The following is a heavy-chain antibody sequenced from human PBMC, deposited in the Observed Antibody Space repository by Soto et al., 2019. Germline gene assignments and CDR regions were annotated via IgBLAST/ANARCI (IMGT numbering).Heavy chain of an antibody. CDR2: INPNSGGT. D-gene: IGHD1-1*01. J-gene: IGHJ4*02. CDR1: GYTFIDYY. CDR3: AKEPATAKPEGVDF. V-gene: IGHV1-2*02. Sequence: GXSVEVSCKASGYTFIDYYIHWVRQAPGQGLEWMGWINPNSGGTKYAPKFQGGVTMTRDTSITTAYMELSRLRSGDTAVYYCAKEPATAKPEGVDFWGQGTLVTVSS.